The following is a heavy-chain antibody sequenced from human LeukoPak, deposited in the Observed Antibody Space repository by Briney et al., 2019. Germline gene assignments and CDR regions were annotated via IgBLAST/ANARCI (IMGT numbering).Heavy chain of an antibody. CDR2: INHSGST. J-gene: IGHJ3*02. V-gene: IGHV4-34*01. Sequence: SETLSLTCAVYGGSFSGYYWSWIRQPPGKGLEWIGEINHSGSTNYNPSLKSRVTISVDTSKNQFSLKLSSVTAADTAVYYCARRCLWSYYGCVSAFDIWGQGTMVTVSS. D-gene: IGHD1-26*01. CDR3: ARRCLWSYYGCVSAFDI. CDR1: GGSFSGYY.